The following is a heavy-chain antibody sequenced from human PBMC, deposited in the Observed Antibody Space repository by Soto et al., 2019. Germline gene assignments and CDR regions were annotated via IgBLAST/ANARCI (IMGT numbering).Heavy chain of an antibody. D-gene: IGHD3-22*01. CDR1: GFSLSTSGMR. J-gene: IGHJ3*02. CDR2: IDWDDDK. V-gene: IGHV2-70*04. Sequence: SGPTLVNPTQTLTLTCTFSGFSLSTSGMRVSWIRQPPGKALEWLARIDWDDDKFYSTSLKTRLTISKDTSKNQVALTMTNMDPVDTATYYCARMGDSSGYSLGAFDIWGQGTMVTVS. CDR3: ARMGDSSGYSLGAFDI.